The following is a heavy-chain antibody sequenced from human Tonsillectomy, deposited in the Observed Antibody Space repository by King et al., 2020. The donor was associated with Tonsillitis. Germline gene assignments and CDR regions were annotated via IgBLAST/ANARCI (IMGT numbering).Heavy chain of an antibody. CDR3: VKAASYYDSSGYYHS. V-gene: IGHV3-64D*06. J-gene: IGHJ4*02. Sequence: VQLVESGGGLVQPGGSLRLSCSASGFTFSIYAMHWVRQAPGKGLEYVSAISRNGGSTYYADSVKGRFTISRDNSNNTLYLQMSSLRTEDTAVYYCVKAASYYDSSGYYHSWGQGTLVTVSS. CDR2: ISRNGGST. CDR1: GFTFSIYA. D-gene: IGHD3-22*01.